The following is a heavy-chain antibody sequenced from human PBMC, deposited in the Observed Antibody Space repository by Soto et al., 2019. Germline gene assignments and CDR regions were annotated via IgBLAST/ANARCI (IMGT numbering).Heavy chain of an antibody. CDR1: GGSISSYY. Sequence: PSETLSLTCTVSGGSISSYYWSWIRQPAEKGLEWIGRIYTSGSTNYNPSLKSRVTMSVDTSKNQFSLRLSSVTAADTAVYYCARDRRGYSYGGFFPDAFDIWGQGTMVTVSS. CDR3: ARDRRGYSYGGFFPDAFDI. V-gene: IGHV4-4*07. J-gene: IGHJ3*02. CDR2: IYTSGST. D-gene: IGHD5-18*01.